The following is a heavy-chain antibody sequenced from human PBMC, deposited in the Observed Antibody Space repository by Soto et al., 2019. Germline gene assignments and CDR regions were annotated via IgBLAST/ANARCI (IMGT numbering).Heavy chain of an antibody. CDR1: GDSISSSTYF. V-gene: IGHV4-39*01. CDR3: ARHGANYGSYSDYFQH. D-gene: IGHD1-26*01. J-gene: IGHJ1*01. Sequence: QLQLQESGPRLVKPSETLSLTCTVSGDSISSSTYFWGWIRQPPGKGLKWIGSVDYSGTTYYNTSHRTRATNTVDTSKNQFSLKLSSVTAPDTAVYDCARHGANYGSYSDYFQHWGQGTLVTVSS. CDR2: VDYSGTT.